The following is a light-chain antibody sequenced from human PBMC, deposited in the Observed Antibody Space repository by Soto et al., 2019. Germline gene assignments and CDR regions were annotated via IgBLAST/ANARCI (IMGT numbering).Light chain of an antibody. CDR3: QQYNNFWT. V-gene: IGKV3-15*01. CDR1: QSVSSN. Sequence: EIVMTQSPATLSVSPGETATLSCRASQSVSSNLAWYQQKPGQAPRLLIYGASTRATDIPARFSGSGSGTGFTLTISSLQSEDFAVYYCQQYNNFWTFGQGTKVEIK. CDR2: GAS. J-gene: IGKJ1*01.